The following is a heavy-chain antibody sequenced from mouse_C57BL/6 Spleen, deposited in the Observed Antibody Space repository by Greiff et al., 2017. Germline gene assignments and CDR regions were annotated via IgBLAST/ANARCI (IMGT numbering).Heavy chain of an antibody. J-gene: IGHJ2*01. CDR2: ISSGGSYT. Sequence: EVKLVESGGDLVKPGGSLKLSCAASGFTFSSYGMSWVRPTPDKRLEWVATISSGGSYTYYPDSVKGRFTISRDNAKNTLYLQMSSLKSEDTAMYYCARQVYYYGSSYGWDYWGQGTTLTVSS. CDR1: GFTFSSYG. D-gene: IGHD1-1*01. CDR3: ARQVYYYGSSYGWDY. V-gene: IGHV5-6*01.